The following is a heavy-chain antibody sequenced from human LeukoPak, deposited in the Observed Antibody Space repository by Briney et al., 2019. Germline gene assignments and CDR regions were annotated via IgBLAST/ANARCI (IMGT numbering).Heavy chain of an antibody. Sequence: GGSLRLSCAASGFTFSSYGMHWVRQAPGKGLEWVAVISYDGSNKYYADSVKGRFTISRDNSKNTLYLQMNSLGAEDTAVYYCARVYYDSSGYYWIDYWGQGTLVTVSS. J-gene: IGHJ4*02. CDR1: GFTFSSYG. V-gene: IGHV3-30*03. CDR2: ISYDGSNK. D-gene: IGHD3-22*01. CDR3: ARVYYDSSGYYWIDY.